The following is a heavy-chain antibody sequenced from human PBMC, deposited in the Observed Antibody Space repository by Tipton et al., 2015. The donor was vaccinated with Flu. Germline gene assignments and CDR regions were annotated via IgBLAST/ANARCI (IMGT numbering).Heavy chain of an antibody. J-gene: IGHJ3*02. CDR1: GGSISSYY. V-gene: IGHV4-4*07. Sequence: TLSLTCTVSGGSISSYYWSWIRQPAGKGLEWIGRIYTSGSTNYNPSLKSRVTMSVDTSKNQFSLKLSSVTAADTAVYYCARTAIAAADDGAFDIWGQGTMVTVSS. D-gene: IGHD6-13*01. CDR3: ARTAIAAADDGAFDI. CDR2: IYTSGST.